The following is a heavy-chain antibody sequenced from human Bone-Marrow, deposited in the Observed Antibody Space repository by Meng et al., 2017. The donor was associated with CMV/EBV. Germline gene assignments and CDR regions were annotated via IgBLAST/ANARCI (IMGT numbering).Heavy chain of an antibody. D-gene: IGHD2-2*02. V-gene: IGHV4-59*12. CDR2: IYYSGST. CDR3: ARVVPAAIGGWYFDL. Sequence: SETLSLTCTVSGGSISSYYWSWIRQPPGKGLEWIGYIYYSGSTNYNPSLKSRVTISVDTSKNPFSLKLSSVTAADTAVYYCARVVPAAIGGWYFDLWGRGTLVTVSS. J-gene: IGHJ2*01. CDR1: GGSISSYY.